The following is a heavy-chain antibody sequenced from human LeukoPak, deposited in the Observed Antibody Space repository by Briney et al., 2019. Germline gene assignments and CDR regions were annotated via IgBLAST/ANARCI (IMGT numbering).Heavy chain of an antibody. CDR1: GGTFSSYT. D-gene: IGHD1-1*01. Sequence: ASVKVSCKASGGTFSSYTISWVRQAPGQGLEWMGRIIPILGIANYAQKFQGRVTITADKSTSTAYMELSSLRSEDTAVYYCARDSPVLGFDPWGQGTLFTVSS. CDR3: ARDSPVLGFDP. CDR2: IIPILGIA. V-gene: IGHV1-69*04. J-gene: IGHJ5*02.